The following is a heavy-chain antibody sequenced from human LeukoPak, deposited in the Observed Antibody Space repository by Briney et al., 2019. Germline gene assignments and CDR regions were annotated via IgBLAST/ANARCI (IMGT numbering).Heavy chain of an antibody. D-gene: IGHD3-22*01. CDR2: ISFGGGYT. CDR3: AKRIDTRGSTHYHDY. J-gene: IGHJ4*02. Sequence: GGSLRLSCVGYGFTFSNYAMTWVRQAPGKGLEWVSSISFGGGYTFYADSVKGHFTISRDNSRSTLYLQMNNLRAEDTALYYCAKRIDTRGSTHYHDYWGQGTLVTVSS. CDR1: GFTFSNYA. V-gene: IGHV3-23*01.